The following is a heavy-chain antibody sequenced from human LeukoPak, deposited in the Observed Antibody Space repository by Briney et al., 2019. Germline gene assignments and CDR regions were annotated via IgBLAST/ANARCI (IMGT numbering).Heavy chain of an antibody. D-gene: IGHD3-3*01. CDR1: GGSISSSSYY. Sequence: SETLSLTCTVSGGSISSSSYYWGWIRQPPGKGLEWIGSIYYSGSTYYNPPLKSRVTISVDTSKNQFSLKLSSVTAADTAVYYCARTLYDFWSGYYPNWFDPWGQGTLVTVSS. CDR3: ARTLYDFWSGYYPNWFDP. V-gene: IGHV4-39*07. CDR2: IYYSGST. J-gene: IGHJ5*02.